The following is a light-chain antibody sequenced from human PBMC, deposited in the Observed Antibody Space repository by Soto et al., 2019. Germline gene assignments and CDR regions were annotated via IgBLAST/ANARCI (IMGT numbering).Light chain of an antibody. CDR3: QQYNNWPLLT. CDR1: QSVSST. J-gene: IGKJ4*01. Sequence: EIVMTQSPATLSVSPGERATLSCRASQSVSSTLAWYQQKPGQAPRLLIYVASTRATGVPARFSGSGSGTEFTLTISSLQSEDFAVYYCQQYNNWPLLTFGGGTKVDIK. CDR2: VAS. V-gene: IGKV3-15*01.